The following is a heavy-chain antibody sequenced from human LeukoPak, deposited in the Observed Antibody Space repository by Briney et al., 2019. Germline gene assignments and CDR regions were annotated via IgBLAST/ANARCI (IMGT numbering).Heavy chain of an antibody. CDR3: ARGSGYSSSWYEVFDY. D-gene: IGHD6-13*01. CDR2: INSDGSST. J-gene: IGHJ4*02. Sequence: PGGSLRLSCAASGVTFSSYWMHWVRQAPGKGLVWVSRINSDGSSTSYADSVKGRFTISRDNAKNTLYLQMNSLRAEDTAVYYCARGSGYSSSWYEVFDYWGQGTLVTVSS. CDR1: GVTFSSYW. V-gene: IGHV3-74*01.